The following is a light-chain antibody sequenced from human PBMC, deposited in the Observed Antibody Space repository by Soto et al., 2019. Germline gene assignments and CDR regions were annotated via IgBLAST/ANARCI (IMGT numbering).Light chain of an antibody. Sequence: DIVMTQSPDSLAVSLGERATINCQSSQSILYSPNSQNYLAWYQQKPGQPPRLLIYWASTRETGVPDRFSGSGSGTDFILTISSLQAEDVAIYYCHQYYFSPPTFGGGTNVEIK. CDR1: QSILYSPNSQNY. V-gene: IGKV4-1*01. CDR3: HQYYFSPPT. CDR2: WAS. J-gene: IGKJ4*01.